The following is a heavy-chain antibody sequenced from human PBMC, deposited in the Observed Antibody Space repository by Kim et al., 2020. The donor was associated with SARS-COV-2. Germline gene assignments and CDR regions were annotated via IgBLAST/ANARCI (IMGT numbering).Heavy chain of an antibody. CDR1: GYTFTSYG. D-gene: IGHD3-10*01. Sequence: ASVKVSCKASGYTFTSYGISWVRQAPGQGLEWMGWISAYNGNTNYAQKLQGRVTMTTDTSTSTAYMELRSLSSDDTAVYYCARDPYYYGSGSYSMTYGMDVWGQGTTVTVSS. CDR2: ISAYNGNT. J-gene: IGHJ6*02. V-gene: IGHV1-18*01. CDR3: ARDPYYYGSGSYSMTYGMDV.